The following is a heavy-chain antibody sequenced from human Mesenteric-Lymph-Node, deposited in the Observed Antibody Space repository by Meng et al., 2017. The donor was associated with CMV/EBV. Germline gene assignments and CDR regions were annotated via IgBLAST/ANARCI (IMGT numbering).Heavy chain of an antibody. CDR3: AKSYNYAMDV. CDR2: ITSGGTYK. V-gene: IGHV3-21*01. CDR1: GFDFSLYG. J-gene: IGHJ6*02. Sequence: GESLKISCAASGFDFSLYGMNWVRQAPGKGLEWVSSITSGGTYKHYVNSVRGRFTISRDTSKNTLYLQMNSLRTEDTAVYHCAKSYNYAMDVWGQGTTVTVSS. D-gene: IGHD2-2*01.